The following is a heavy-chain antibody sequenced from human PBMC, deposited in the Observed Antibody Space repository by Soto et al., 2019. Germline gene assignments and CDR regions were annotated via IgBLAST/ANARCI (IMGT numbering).Heavy chain of an antibody. CDR1: GFTFSAFE. D-gene: IGHD1-1*01. J-gene: IGHJ6*02. V-gene: IGHV3-48*03. CDR2: IYNSGSTM. CDR3: ARESGGTGLDV. Sequence: GGSLRLSCAASGFTFSAFEMNWVRQAPGKGLEWLSYIYNSGSTMTYADSVKGRFAISRDNAKNSLYLQMYSLRAEDTAVYYCARESGGTGLDVWGQGTTVTVSS.